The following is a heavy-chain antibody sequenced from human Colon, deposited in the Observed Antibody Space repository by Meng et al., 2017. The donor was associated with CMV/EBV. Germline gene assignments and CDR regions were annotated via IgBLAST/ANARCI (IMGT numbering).Heavy chain of an antibody. CDR3: ARGKLELTGGWFDP. D-gene: IGHD1-7*01. Sequence: ETLSLTCTVSGYSISSGYYWGWIRQPPGKGLEWVSVIYSGGSTYYADSVKGRFTISRDNSKNTLYLQMNSLRAEDTAVYYCARGKLELTGGWFDPWGQGTLVTVSS. V-gene: IGHV3-53*01. CDR2: IYSGGST. CDR1: GYSISSGYY. J-gene: IGHJ5*02.